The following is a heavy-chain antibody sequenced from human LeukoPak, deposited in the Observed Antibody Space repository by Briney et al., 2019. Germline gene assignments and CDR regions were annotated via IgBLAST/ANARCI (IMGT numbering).Heavy chain of an antibody. J-gene: IGHJ6*03. CDR1: GYSISSGYY. CDR2: IYHSGST. Sequence: PSETLSLTCTVSGYSISSGYYWGWIRQPPGKGLEWIGSIYHSGSTYYNPSLKSRVTISVDTSKNQFSLKLSSVTAADTAVYYCARDPAAGFYYYYMDVWGKGTTVTVSS. D-gene: IGHD6-13*01. CDR3: ARDPAAGFYYYYMDV. V-gene: IGHV4-38-2*02.